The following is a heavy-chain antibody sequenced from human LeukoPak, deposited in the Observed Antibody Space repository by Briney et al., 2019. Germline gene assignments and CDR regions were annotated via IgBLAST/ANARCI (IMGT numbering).Heavy chain of an antibody. J-gene: IGHJ2*01. V-gene: IGHV1-18*01. CDR3: AKWGDFWTGLNNWYFEL. CDR1: GYTFTSYG. D-gene: IGHD3/OR15-3a*01. Sequence: GASVKVSCKASGYTFTSYGISWVRQAPGQGLEWMGWISAYNGNTNYAQKLQGRVTMTADTSTSTAYMELRSLRSDDTAVYYCAKWGDFWTGLNNWYFELWGRGTLVTVSS. CDR2: ISAYNGNT.